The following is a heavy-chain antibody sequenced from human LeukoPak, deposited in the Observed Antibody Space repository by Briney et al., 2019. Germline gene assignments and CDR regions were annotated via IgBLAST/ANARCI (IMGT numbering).Heavy chain of an antibody. V-gene: IGHV4-59*12. CDR1: GGSISSYY. J-gene: IGHJ6*02. D-gene: IGHD3-22*01. CDR2: IYYSGST. Sequence: PSETLSLTCNVSGGSISSYYWSWIRQPPGRGLEWIGYIYYSGSTNYNPSLKSRVTISVDTSKNQFSLKLSSVTAADTAVYYCARDQTGQRNYYAGGIYYYYGMDVWGQGTTVTVSS. CDR3: ARDQTGQRNYYAGGIYYYYGMDV.